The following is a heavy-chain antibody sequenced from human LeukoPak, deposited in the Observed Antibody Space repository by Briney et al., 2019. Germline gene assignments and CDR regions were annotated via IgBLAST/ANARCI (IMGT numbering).Heavy chain of an antibody. CDR2: IWYDGSNK. V-gene: IGHV3-33*08. Sequence: PGTSLRLSCAASGFTFSSYGMHWVRQAPGKGLEWVAVIWYDGSNKYYADSVKGRFTISRDNAKNTLYLQMNSLRAEDTAVYYCARVSSWLQAEDYFDYWGQGTLVTVSS. J-gene: IGHJ4*02. CDR3: ARVSSWLQAEDYFDY. CDR1: GFTFSSYG. D-gene: IGHD5-24*01.